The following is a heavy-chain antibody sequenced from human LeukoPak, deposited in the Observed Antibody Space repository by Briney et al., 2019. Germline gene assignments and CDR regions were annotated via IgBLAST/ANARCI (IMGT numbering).Heavy chain of an antibody. CDR1: GFIFSDYY. Sequence: KAGGSLRLSCAASGFIFSDYYMSWIRQAPGKGLEWVSYISSSGSTMYYTDSVKGRFTISRDNAKDSLYLQMNSLRAEGTAVYYCARDPGSGYEEHFDYWGQGTLVTVSS. V-gene: IGHV3-11*01. CDR3: ARDPGSGYEEHFDY. CDR2: ISSSGSTM. J-gene: IGHJ4*02. D-gene: IGHD5-12*01.